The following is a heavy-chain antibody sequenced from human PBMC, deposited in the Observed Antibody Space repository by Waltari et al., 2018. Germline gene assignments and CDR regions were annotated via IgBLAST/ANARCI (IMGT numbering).Heavy chain of an antibody. V-gene: IGHV4-39*01. CDR3: SRGYSSTWYAYVDV. Sequence: QLQLQESGPGLVKPSETLSLTCTVSGGSISSSNYYWGWIRQPPGKGLEWIGSIYYSGTTYYNPSLTSRFTISVDTSKSRFSLKVSSVTAADSAVYYCSRGYSSTWYAYVDVWGKGTTVTVSS. CDR1: GGSISSSNYY. D-gene: IGHD6-13*01. CDR2: IYYSGTT. J-gene: IGHJ6*04.